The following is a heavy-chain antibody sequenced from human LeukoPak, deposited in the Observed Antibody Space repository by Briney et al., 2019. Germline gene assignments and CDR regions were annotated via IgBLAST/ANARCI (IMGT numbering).Heavy chain of an antibody. CDR1: VSTFTTNP. J-gene: IGHJ3*02. Sequence: GGPLNFSFAAFVSTFTTNPMTWFRQAQGKGLNWAPLLVVGGGSTYYADSVKGRFTISRDNSKNTLYLQMNSLRAEDTAVYYCALTVAATRSARKDAFDIWGQGTMVTVSS. CDR2: LVVGGGST. V-gene: IGHV3-23*01. D-gene: IGHD2-15*01. CDR3: ALTVAATRSARKDAFDI.